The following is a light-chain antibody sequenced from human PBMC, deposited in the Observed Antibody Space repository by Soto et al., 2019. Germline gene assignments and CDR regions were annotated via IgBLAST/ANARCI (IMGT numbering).Light chain of an antibody. CDR3: QQYNSYSWT. V-gene: IGKV1-5*03. Sequence: DIQMTQSPSTRSASVGDRVTITCRASQSISSWLAWYQQKPGKAPKLLIYKASSLESGVPSRFSGSGSGTEFTLTISSLQPDDFATYYCQQYNSYSWTFRQGTKVEI. J-gene: IGKJ1*01. CDR2: KAS. CDR1: QSISSW.